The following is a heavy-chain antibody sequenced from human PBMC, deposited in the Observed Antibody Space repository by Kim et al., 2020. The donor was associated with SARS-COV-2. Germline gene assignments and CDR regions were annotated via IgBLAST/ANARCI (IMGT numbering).Heavy chain of an antibody. J-gene: IGHJ4*02. Sequence: SRKSRVTISVDTSKNQFSLKLSSVTAADTAVYYCARGRITIFGVVTEFDYWGQRTLVTVSS. V-gene: IGHV4-31*02. D-gene: IGHD3-3*01. CDR3: ARGRITIFGVVTEFDY.